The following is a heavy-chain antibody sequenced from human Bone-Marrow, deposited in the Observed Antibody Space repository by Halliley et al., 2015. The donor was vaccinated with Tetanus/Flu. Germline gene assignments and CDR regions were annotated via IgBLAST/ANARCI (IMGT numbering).Heavy chain of an antibody. CDR1: GFTFDTYT. D-gene: IGHD3-10*01. V-gene: IGHV3-21*01. J-gene: IGHJ6*02. CDR3: TRLGFGELSGIYCYGRDV. CDR2: ISGRGDYI. Sequence: SLRLSCAASGFTFDTYTFITYTMNWVRQAPGKRLEWVSSISGRGDYINYAASVKGRFTISRDNANNSLYLQMDSLRAEDTALYYCTRLGFGELSGIYCYGRDVWGQGTTVTVFS.